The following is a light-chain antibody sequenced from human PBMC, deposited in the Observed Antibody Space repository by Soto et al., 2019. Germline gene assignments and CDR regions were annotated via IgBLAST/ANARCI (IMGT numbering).Light chain of an antibody. J-gene: IGLJ1*01. V-gene: IGLV2-8*01. Sequence: QSALTQPPSASASPGQSVAISCTGTSSDVGGYNYVSWYQQHPGKAPKLMIYEDTLRPSGVPDRFSGSKSGNTASLTVSGLQADDEADYYCTSYAGSNNYVFGPGTKVTVL. CDR3: TSYAGSNNYV. CDR2: EDT. CDR1: SSDVGGYNY.